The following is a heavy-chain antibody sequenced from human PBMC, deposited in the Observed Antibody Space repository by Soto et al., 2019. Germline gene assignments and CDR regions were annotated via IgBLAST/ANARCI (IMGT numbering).Heavy chain of an antibody. CDR2: IYPVDSDT. D-gene: IGHD4-17*01. CDR3: ARHPHGDFGADNWFDP. V-gene: IGHV5-51*01. CDR1: GYSFTSYW. Sequence: PGESLKISCKGSGYSFTSYWIGWVRQMPGKGLEWMGIIYPVDSDTRYSPSFQGQVTISADKSISTAYLQWSSLKASDTAMYYCARHPHGDFGADNWFDPWGQGTLVTISS. J-gene: IGHJ5*02.